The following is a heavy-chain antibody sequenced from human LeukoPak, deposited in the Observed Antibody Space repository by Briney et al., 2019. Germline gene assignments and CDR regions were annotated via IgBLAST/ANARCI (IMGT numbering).Heavy chain of an antibody. CDR2: IYYSGST. CDR3: ARHESHSSSWYSMAFDI. Sequence: GSLRLSCAASGFTFSSYWMSWIRQPPGKGLEWIGFIYYSGSTNYNPSLKSRVTISVDTSKNQFSLKLSSVTAADTAVYYCARHESHSSSWYSMAFDIWGQGTMVTVSS. D-gene: IGHD6-13*01. V-gene: IGHV4-59*08. CDR1: GFTFSSYW. J-gene: IGHJ3*02.